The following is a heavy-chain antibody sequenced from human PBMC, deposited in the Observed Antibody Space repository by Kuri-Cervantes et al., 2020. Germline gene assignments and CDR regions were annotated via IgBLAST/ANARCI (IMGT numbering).Heavy chain of an antibody. D-gene: IGHD2-15*01. CDR1: GYTLTELS. CDR2: FDPEDGET. CDR3: ARVDYCSGGSCYSPRAFDY. V-gene: IGHV1-24*01. Sequence: GGSLRLSCKVSGYTLTELSMHWVRQAPGKGLEWMGGFDPEDGETIYAQKFQGRVTMTEDTSTDTAYMELSSLRSEDTAVYYCARVDYCSGGSCYSPRAFDYWGQGTLVTVSS. J-gene: IGHJ4*02.